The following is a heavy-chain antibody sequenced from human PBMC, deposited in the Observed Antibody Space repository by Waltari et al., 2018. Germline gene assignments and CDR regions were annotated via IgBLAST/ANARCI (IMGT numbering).Heavy chain of an antibody. CDR1: GYTFTDYY. CDR2: VDPEDGET. J-gene: IGHJ6*03. CDR3: ATVAFYGGNSPSYMDV. V-gene: IGHV1-69-2*01. D-gene: IGHD4-17*01. Sequence: EVQLVQSGAEVKKPGATVKISCKASGYTFTDYYMHWVQQAPGKGLEWMGRVDPEDGETIYSEKFQGRVTITADTSTDTAYMELSSLRSEDTAVYYCATVAFYGGNSPSYMDVWGKGTTVTVSS.